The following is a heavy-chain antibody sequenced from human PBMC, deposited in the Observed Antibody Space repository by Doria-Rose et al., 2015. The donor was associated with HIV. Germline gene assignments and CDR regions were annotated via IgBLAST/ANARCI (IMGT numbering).Heavy chain of an antibody. CDR2: IYTSGST. Sequence: WIRQPPGKGLEWIGYIYTSGSTNYNPSLKGRVTISVDTSKNQFSLKLRSVTATDTAVYYCARRGGGYSYGLDYWGQGTLVTVSS. V-gene: IGHV4-4*09. D-gene: IGHD5-18*01. CDR3: ARRGGGYSYGLDY. J-gene: IGHJ4*02.